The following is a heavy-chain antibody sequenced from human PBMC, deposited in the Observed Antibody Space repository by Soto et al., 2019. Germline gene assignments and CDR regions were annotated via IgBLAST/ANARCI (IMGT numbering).Heavy chain of an antibody. J-gene: IGHJ3*02. CDR2: IGYDGSNK. CDR1: GFTFSSYG. V-gene: IGHV3-33*01. Sequence: QVQLVESGGGVVQPGRSLRLSCAASGFTFSSYGMHWVRQAPGKGLEWVAVIGYDGSNKYYADSVQGRFTISRDNSKNTLYLQMTSLRAEDTAVYYCARDQSGIAAGPYGIWGQGTMVTVSS. D-gene: IGHD6-13*01. CDR3: ARDQSGIAAGPYGI.